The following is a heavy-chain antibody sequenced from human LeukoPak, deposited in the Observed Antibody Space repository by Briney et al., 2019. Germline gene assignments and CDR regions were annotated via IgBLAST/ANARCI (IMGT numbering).Heavy chain of an antibody. J-gene: IGHJ4*02. CDR3: ARDSLRSFD. D-gene: IGHD2-21*01. Sequence: SETLSLTCAVYGGSFSGYYWSWIRQPPGKGLEWIGEINHSGSTNYNPSLKSRVTISVDTSKNQFSLKLSSVTAADTAVYYCARDSLRSFDWGQGTLVTVSS. CDR1: GGSFSGYY. CDR2: INHSGST. V-gene: IGHV4-34*01.